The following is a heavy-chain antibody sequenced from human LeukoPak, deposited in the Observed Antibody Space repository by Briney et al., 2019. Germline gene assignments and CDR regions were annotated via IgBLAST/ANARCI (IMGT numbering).Heavy chain of an antibody. D-gene: IGHD3-3*01. Sequence: GGSLRLSCAASGFTFSSYAMSWVRQAPGKGLEWVSAINGSGGSTYYADSVKGRFTISRDNSKNTLYLQMNSLRAEDTAVYYCAKVPYYDFWSGYAYYFDYWGQGTLVTVSS. CDR2: INGSGGST. CDR1: GFTFSSYA. CDR3: AKVPYYDFWSGYAYYFDY. V-gene: IGHV3-23*01. J-gene: IGHJ4*02.